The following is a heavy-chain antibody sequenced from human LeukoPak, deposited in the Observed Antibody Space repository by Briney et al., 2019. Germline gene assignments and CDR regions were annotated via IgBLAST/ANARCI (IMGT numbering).Heavy chain of an antibody. CDR1: GSNFTSYW. V-gene: IGHV5-51*01. D-gene: IGHD2-2*01. J-gene: IGHJ3*02. CDR2: IYPGDSDT. Sequence: GGSRQISGQGSGSNFTSYWIGGVRQGRGKGREWMGIIYPGDSDTRYSPSFQGQVTISADKSISTAYLQWRSLKASDTAMYYCASTYCSSTSCYPQAAFDIWGPGTMVTVSS. CDR3: ASTYCSSTSCYPQAAFDI.